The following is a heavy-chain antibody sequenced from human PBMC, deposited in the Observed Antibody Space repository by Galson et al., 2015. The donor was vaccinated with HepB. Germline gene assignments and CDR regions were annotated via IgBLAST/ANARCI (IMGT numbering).Heavy chain of an antibody. J-gene: IGHJ5*02. D-gene: IGHD2-2*02. CDR2: IIPIFGTA. V-gene: IGHV1-69*13. CDR1: GGTFSSYA. CDR3: ASGGQLLYPNWFDP. Sequence: SVKVSCKASGGTFSSYAISWVRQAPGQGLEWMGGIIPIFGTANYAQKFQGRVTITADESTSTAYMELSSLRSEDTAVYYCASGGQLLYPNWFDPWGQGTLVTVSS.